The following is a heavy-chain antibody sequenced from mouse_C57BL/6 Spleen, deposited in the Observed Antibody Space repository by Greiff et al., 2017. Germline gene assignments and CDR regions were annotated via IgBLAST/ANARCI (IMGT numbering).Heavy chain of an antibody. Sequence: EVQLQESGGGLVQPGGSMKLSCVASGFTFSNYWMNWVRQSPEKGLEWVAQIRLKSDNYATHYAESVKGRFTISRDDSKSSVYLQMNNLRAEDTGIYYCTDDGYYDYAMDYWGQGTSVTVSS. CDR2: IRLKSDNYAT. CDR1: GFTFSNYW. D-gene: IGHD2-3*01. CDR3: TDDGYYDYAMDY. J-gene: IGHJ4*01. V-gene: IGHV6-3*01.